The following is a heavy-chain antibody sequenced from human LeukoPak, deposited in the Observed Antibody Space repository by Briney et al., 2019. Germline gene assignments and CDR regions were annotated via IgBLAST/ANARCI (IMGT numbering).Heavy chain of an antibody. CDR1: GFTFSSYA. CDR3: AKVGWFYYFDY. D-gene: IGHD6-19*01. Sequence: GGSLSLSCSASGFTFSSYAMSWVRQAQGKGLEWVSVISGSGGSTYYADSVKGRFTISRDNSKNTLYLQMNSLRAEDTAVYYCAKVGWFYYFDYWGQGTLVTVSS. CDR2: ISGSGGST. V-gene: IGHV3-23*01. J-gene: IGHJ4*02.